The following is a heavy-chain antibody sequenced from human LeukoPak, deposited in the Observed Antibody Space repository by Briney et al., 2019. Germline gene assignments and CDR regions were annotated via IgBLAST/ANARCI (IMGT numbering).Heavy chain of an antibody. Sequence: SETLSLTCTVSGGSISSSSYYWGWIRQPPGKGLEWIGEINHSGSTNYNPSLKSRVTISVDTSKNQFSLKLSSVTAADTAAYYCARRRVVVAATTRLEFAFDIWGQGTMVTVSS. V-gene: IGHV4-39*07. CDR2: INHSGST. J-gene: IGHJ3*02. D-gene: IGHD2-15*01. CDR1: GGSISSSSYY. CDR3: ARRRVVVAATTRLEFAFDI.